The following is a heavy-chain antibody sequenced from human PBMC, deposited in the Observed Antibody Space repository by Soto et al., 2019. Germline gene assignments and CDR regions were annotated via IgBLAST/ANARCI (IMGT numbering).Heavy chain of an antibody. CDR2: IYYSGST. CDR3: AREIAAGRFDY. Sequence: PSETLSLTCTVSGGSISSGDYYRSWIRQPPGKGLEWIGYIYYSGSTYYNPSLKSRVTISVDTSKNQFSLKLSSVTAADTAVYYCAREIAAGRFDYWGQGTLVTVSS. V-gene: IGHV4-30-4*01. CDR1: GGSISSGDYY. D-gene: IGHD6-13*01. J-gene: IGHJ4*02.